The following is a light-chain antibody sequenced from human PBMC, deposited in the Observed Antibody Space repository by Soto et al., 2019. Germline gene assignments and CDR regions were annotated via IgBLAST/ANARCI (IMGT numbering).Light chain of an antibody. V-gene: IGKV3-20*01. Sequence: EVVLTQSPGTLSLSPGERATLSCRTSQSVTSSYLAWYQQKPGQAPRLLIYGASTRATGIPDRIFASGSGTDFTLTISRLEPEDFAVYYCQQHGNSPFTFGPGTKVDLK. CDR3: QQHGNSPFT. CDR2: GAS. CDR1: QSVTSSY. J-gene: IGKJ3*01.